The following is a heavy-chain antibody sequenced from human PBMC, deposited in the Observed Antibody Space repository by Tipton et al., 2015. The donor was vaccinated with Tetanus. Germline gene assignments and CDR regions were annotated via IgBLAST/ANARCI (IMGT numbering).Heavy chain of an antibody. CDR2: IYYSGST. Sequence: TLSLTCTVSGGSISSSSYYWGWIRQPPGKGLEWIGSIYYSGSTYYNSSLKSRVTISVDTSKNQFSLKLSSVTAADTAVYYCARGNYGDYRIFGTLPPHFDYWGQGTLVTVSS. J-gene: IGHJ4*02. CDR1: GGSISSSSYY. CDR3: ARGNYGDYRIFGTLPPHFDY. V-gene: IGHV4-39*01. D-gene: IGHD4-17*01.